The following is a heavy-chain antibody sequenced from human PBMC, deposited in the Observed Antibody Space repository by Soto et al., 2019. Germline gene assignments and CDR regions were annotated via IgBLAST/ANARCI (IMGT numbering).Heavy chain of an antibody. D-gene: IGHD4-17*01. CDR3: ARGMGDYGGNYYYYYGMDV. Sequence: PSETLSLTCTVSGGSVSSGSYYWSWIRQPPGKGLEWIGYIYYSGSTNYNPSLKSRVTISVDTSKNQFSLKLSPVTAADTAVYYCARGMGDYGGNYYYYYGMDVWGQGTTVTVSS. CDR2: IYYSGST. CDR1: GGSVSSGSYY. V-gene: IGHV4-61*01. J-gene: IGHJ6*02.